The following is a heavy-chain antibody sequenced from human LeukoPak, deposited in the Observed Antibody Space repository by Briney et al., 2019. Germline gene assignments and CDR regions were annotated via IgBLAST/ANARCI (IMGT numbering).Heavy chain of an antibody. CDR1: GFTFPTYH. V-gene: IGHV3-48*01. CDR3: ARGRGYCSRTTCWYFDY. Sequence: PGGSLRLSCAASGFTFPTYHMVWVRQSPGKGLEWLAYINSGSDIIYYAHSVKGRFTISRDNAKNSLYLEMISLRAEDTAVYFCARGRGYCSRTTCWYFDYWGQGTLVTVSS. CDR2: INSGSDII. J-gene: IGHJ4*02. D-gene: IGHD2-2*01.